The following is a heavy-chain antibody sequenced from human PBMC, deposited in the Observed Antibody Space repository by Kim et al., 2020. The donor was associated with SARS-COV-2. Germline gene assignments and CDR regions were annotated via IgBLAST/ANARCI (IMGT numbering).Heavy chain of an antibody. V-gene: IGHV4-34*01. CDR3: ARGRKTYYYGSGRDADYYFDY. CDR2: INHSGST. D-gene: IGHD3-10*01. Sequence: SETLSLTCAVYGGSFSGYYWSWIRQPPGKGLEWIGEINHSGSTNYNPSLKSRVTISVDTSKNQFSLKLSSVTAADTAVYYCARGRKTYYYGSGRDADYYFDYWGQGTLVTVSS. J-gene: IGHJ4*02. CDR1: GGSFSGYY.